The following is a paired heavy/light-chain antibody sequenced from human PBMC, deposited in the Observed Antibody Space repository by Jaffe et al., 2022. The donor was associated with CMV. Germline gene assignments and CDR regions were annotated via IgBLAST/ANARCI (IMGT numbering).Light chain of an antibody. Sequence: DIQMTQSPSSLSASVGDRVTIACRASQTISNYLNWYQQKLGRAPKLLIYSASTLQNGVSSRFSGSGSGSDFTLTINSLQPEDFAIYYCQQTYSNPWTFGQGTRVEI. CDR3: QQTYSNPWT. V-gene: IGKV1-39*01. CDR1: QTISNY. J-gene: IGKJ1*01. CDR2: SAS.
Heavy chain of an antibody. J-gene: IGHJ4*02. CDR3: VRGPVPSTIDVSDY. D-gene: IGHD1-26*01. CDR1: GFTVGSNY. V-gene: IGHV3-66*01. CDR2: LYSGGYT. Sequence: EVQLVESGGGLVQPGGSLRLSCTASGFTVGSNYMGWVRQAPGKGLQWVSLLYSGGYTDYADSVKGRFSISRDNSHNTLYLQMNSLGAADTAVYYCVRGPVPSTIDVSDYWGQGILVTVSS.